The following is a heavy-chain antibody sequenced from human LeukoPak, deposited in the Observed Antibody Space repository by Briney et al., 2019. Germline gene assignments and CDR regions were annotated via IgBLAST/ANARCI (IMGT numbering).Heavy chain of an antibody. Sequence: SETLSLTCIVSGYSISSGYYWGWIRQPPGKGLEWIGYIYHSGSTYYNPSLKSRVTISVDRSKNQFSLKLSSVTAADTAVYYCARVWYSSSWSYYGMDVWGQGTTVTVSS. CDR1: GYSISSGYY. D-gene: IGHD6-13*01. V-gene: IGHV4-38-2*02. CDR3: ARVWYSSSWSYYGMDV. CDR2: IYHSGST. J-gene: IGHJ6*02.